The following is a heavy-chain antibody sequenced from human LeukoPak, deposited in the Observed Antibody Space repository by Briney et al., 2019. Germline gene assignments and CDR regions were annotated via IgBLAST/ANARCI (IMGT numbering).Heavy chain of an antibody. J-gene: IGHJ4*02. CDR1: AFIFSGHW. Sequence: GGSLRLSCEGSAFIFSGHWMNWVRQTPGKGLEWVASIKEDGSERQYVDSVKGRFTISRDNTKNSLYLQMNSLRAEDTAVFYCARDQYDTWSRRGNFDSWGQGTLVIVSS. CDR3: ARDQYDTWSRRGNFDS. CDR2: IKEDGSER. V-gene: IGHV3-7*03. D-gene: IGHD3-3*01.